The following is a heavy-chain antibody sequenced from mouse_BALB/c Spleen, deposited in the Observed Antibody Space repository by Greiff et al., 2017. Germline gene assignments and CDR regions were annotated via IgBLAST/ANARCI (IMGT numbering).Heavy chain of an antibody. D-gene: IGHD2-4*01. V-gene: IGHV1S29*02. Sequence: VQLKESGPELVKPGASVKISCKASGYTFTDYNMHWVKQSHGKSLEWIGYIYPYNGGTGYNQKFKSKATLTVDNSSSTAYMELRSLTSEDSAVYYCARSTMITTGAWFAYWGQGTTLTVSS. J-gene: IGHJ2*01. CDR2: IYPYNGGT. CDR3: ARSTMITTGAWFAY. CDR1: GYTFTDYN.